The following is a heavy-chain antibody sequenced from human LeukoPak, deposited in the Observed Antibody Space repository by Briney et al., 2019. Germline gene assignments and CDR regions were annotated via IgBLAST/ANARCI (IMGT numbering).Heavy chain of an antibody. J-gene: IGHJ4*02. Sequence: GGSLRLSCAASGLTFDDYAMHWVRQAPGKGLEWVSLISWDGGSTYYADSVKGRFTISRDNSKNSLYLQMNSLRAEDTALYYCAKGREYYDFWSGYHYYFDYWGQGTLVTVSS. CDR2: ISWDGGST. CDR3: AKGREYYDFWSGYHYYFDY. CDR1: GLTFDDYA. V-gene: IGHV3-43D*04. D-gene: IGHD3-3*01.